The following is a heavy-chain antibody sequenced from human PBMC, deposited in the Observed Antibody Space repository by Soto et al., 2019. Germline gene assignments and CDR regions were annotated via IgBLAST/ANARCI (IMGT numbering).Heavy chain of an antibody. J-gene: IGHJ4*02. D-gene: IGHD3-9*01. CDR2: ISGSGGST. Sequence: EVQLLESGGGLVRPGGSLRLSCAASGFTFSSYAMSWVGQAPGKGLEWVSAISGSGGSTYYADSVKGRFTISRDNSKNTLYLQMNRLRAEDTAVYYCAKPDLTGYYISCFDYWGQGTLVTVSS. CDR3: AKPDLTGYYISCFDY. CDR1: GFTFSSYA. V-gene: IGHV3-23*01.